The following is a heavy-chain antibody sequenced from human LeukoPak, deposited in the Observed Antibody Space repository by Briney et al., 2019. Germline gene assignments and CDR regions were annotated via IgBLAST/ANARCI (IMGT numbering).Heavy chain of an antibody. D-gene: IGHD2-2*01. V-gene: IGHV1-69*05. CDR2: IIPIFGTA. J-gene: IGHJ4*02. CDR1: GGTLTRYA. CDR3: ASSPEPHHCCSSTSCYLVC. Sequence: SVKVSRTPSGGTLTRYALSCVPQAPEQGLEWMGGIIPIFGTANYAQKFQGRVTITTDESTSTAYMELSSLKSEDTSVYCCASSPEPHHCCSSTSCYLVCWGEGTLVTVSS.